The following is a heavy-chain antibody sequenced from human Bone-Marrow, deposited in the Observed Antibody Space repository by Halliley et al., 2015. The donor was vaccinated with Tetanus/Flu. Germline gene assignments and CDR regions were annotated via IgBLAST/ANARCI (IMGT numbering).Heavy chain of an antibody. Sequence: LRLSCTVSGGSFSSYYWNWIRQPPGKGLEWIGYIYYSGSFNYNPSLSSRVTISVDTSRNQFSLKLSSVTAADTAVYYCARGYENYGFNPGTLDYWGQGTLLTVSS. V-gene: IGHV4-59*01. J-gene: IGHJ4*02. D-gene: IGHD4-17*01. CDR3: ARGYENYGFNPGTLDY. CDR2: IYYSGSF. CDR1: GGSFSSYY.